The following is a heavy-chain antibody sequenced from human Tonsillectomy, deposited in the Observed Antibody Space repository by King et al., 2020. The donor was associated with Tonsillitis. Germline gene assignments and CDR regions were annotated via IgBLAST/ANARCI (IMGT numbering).Heavy chain of an antibody. Sequence: QLQESGPGLVKPSETLSLTCTVSVGSISSYYWSWIRQPAGEGLEWIVRSYTSGSTNYNPPLKSRFTMSVDTSKNQFSLKLSSVTAADTAVYYCAREGSGSRPFDYWGQGTLVTVSS. D-gene: IGHD3-10*01. CDR3: AREGSGSRPFDY. CDR1: VGSISSYY. J-gene: IGHJ4*02. CDR2: SYTSGST. V-gene: IGHV4-4*07.